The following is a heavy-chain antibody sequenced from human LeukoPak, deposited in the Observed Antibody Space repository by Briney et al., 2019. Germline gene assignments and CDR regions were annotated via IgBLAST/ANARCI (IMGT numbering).Heavy chain of an antibody. J-gene: IGHJ6*02. Sequence: PGGSLRLSCAASGFTFSTYAIHWVRQAPGKGLEGVAVISYDESKKFYADSVKGRFTISRDNSRNTMYLQMNSLRAEDTAVYYCAKDRSIPRPDGGMDVWGQGTTVTVSS. CDR1: GFTFSTYA. V-gene: IGHV3-30*18. CDR2: ISYDESKK. CDR3: AKDRSIPRPDGGMDV.